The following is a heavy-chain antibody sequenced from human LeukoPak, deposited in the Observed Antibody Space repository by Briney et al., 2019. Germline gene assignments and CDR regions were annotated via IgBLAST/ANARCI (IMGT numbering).Heavy chain of an antibody. V-gene: IGHV3-30*04. CDR1: GFTFSSYA. CDR3: ARGGRAKYYFEY. D-gene: IGHD3-16*01. J-gene: IGHJ4*02. Sequence: GSLRLSCAASGFTFSSYAMHWARQAPGKGLEWVAIISYDGSDKHYADSVKGRFTISRDNSKNTLYLQMNSLRVEDTTVYYCARGGRAKYYFEYWGQGTLVTVSS. CDR2: ISYDGSDK.